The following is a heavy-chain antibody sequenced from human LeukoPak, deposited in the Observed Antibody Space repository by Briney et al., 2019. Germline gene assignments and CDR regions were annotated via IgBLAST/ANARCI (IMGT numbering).Heavy chain of an antibody. CDR3: ARDFWGVDNGDHVSYYMDV. Sequence: ASVKVSCKASGYSFTNYGISWVRQAPGQGLEWMGWISGNNDNTNYAQKVQGRVTMTTDTSTSTAYMELRSLRFDDTAVDYCARDFWGVDNGDHVSYYMDVWGKGTTVTISS. CDR2: ISGNNDNT. V-gene: IGHV1-18*01. J-gene: IGHJ6*03. CDR1: GYSFTNYG. D-gene: IGHD4-17*01.